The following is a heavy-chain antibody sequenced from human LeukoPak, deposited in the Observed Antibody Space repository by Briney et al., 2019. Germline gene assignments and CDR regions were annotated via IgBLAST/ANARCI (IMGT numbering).Heavy chain of an antibody. CDR2: ISGSGGST. D-gene: IGHD4-23*01. J-gene: IGHJ4*02. V-gene: IGHV3-23*01. CDR1: GFTFSSYA. Sequence: PGGFLRLSCAASGFTFSSYAMSWVRQAPGKGLGWVSAISGSGGSTYYADSVKGRFTISRDNTKNTVYLQINSLRAEDTAVYYCVRDQWDYGGNSGFDYWGQGTLVTVSS. CDR3: VRDQWDYGGNSGFDY.